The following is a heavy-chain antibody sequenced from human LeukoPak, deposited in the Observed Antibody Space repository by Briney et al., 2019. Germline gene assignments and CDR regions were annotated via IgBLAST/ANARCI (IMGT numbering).Heavy chain of an antibody. D-gene: IGHD2-2*02. CDR1: GYTFTSYG. J-gene: IGHJ2*01. CDR3: ARAHRYCSSTSGDNHSWYFDL. Sequence: GASVKVSCKASGYTFTSYGISWVRQAPGQGLEWMGWISAYNGNTNYAQKLQGRVTMTTDTSTSTAYMELRSLRSDDTAVYYCARAHRYCSSTSGDNHSWYFDLGGRATLVTVPS. V-gene: IGHV1-18*01. CDR2: ISAYNGNT.